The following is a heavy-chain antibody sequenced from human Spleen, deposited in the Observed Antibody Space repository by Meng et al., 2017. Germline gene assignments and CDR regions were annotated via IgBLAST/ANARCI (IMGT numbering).Heavy chain of an antibody. V-gene: IGHV4-34*04. CDR1: GGSFSDYY. CDR2: INHSGST. D-gene: IGHD4-11*01. CDR3: ARGPTTMAHDFDY. Sequence: QVQLQQWGAGLLKPSETLSLTCVVSGGSFSDYYWSWIRQPPGKGLEWIGEINHSGSTPNNPSLESRATISVDTSQNNLSLKLSSVTAADSAVYYCARGPTTMAHDFDYWGQGTLVTVSS. J-gene: IGHJ4*02.